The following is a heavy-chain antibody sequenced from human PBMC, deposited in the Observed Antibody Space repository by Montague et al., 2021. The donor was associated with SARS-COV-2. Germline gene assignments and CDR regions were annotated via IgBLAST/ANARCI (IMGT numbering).Heavy chain of an antibody. J-gene: IGHJ6*02. V-gene: IGHV3-9*01. Sequence: SLSLSCAASGFTFGDYALPWVRQAPGKGLEWVSAISWNSGYIDYAGSVKGRFTISRDNDKNSLYLEMNSLSAEDTALYYCAKGAAKTFYYNGMDVWGQGTTVTVSS. CDR1: GFTFGDYA. CDR2: ISWNSGYI. D-gene: IGHD6-25*01. CDR3: AKGAAKTFYYNGMDV.